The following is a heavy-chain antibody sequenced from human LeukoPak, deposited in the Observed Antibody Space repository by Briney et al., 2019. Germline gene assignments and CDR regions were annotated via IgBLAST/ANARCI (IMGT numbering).Heavy chain of an antibody. CDR1: GYTLTGYY. V-gene: IGHV1-2*02. CDR3: ARLGSIVGATTLDY. Sequence: ASVKVSCKASGYTLTGYYMHWVRQAPGQGLEWMGWINPNSGGTNYAQKFQGRVTMTRDTSISTAYMELSRLRSDDTAVYYCARLGSIVGATTLDYWGQGALVTVSS. J-gene: IGHJ4*02. D-gene: IGHD1-26*01. CDR2: INPNSGGT.